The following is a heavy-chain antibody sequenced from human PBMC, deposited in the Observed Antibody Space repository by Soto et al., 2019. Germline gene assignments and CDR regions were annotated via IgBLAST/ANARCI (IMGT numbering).Heavy chain of an antibody. D-gene: IGHD2-21*02. Sequence: ASVKVSCKASGYAFTSYGISWVRQAPGQGLEWMGWISAYNGNTNYAQKLQGRVTMTTDTSTSTAYMELRSLRSDDTAVYYCARREVTPNWFDPWGQGTLVTVSS. J-gene: IGHJ5*02. CDR3: ARREVTPNWFDP. CDR1: GYAFTSYG. V-gene: IGHV1-18*01. CDR2: ISAYNGNT.